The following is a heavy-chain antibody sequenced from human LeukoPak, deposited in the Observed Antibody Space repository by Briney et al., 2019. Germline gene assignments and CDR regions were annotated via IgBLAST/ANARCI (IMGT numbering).Heavy chain of an antibody. V-gene: IGHV3-11*01. Sequence: GGSLRLSCAASGFTFSDYYMSWIRQAPGKGLEWVSYISSSGSTIYYADSVKGRFTISRDNAKNSLYLQMNSLRAEDTAVYYCAKASNVVVVAATYDYWGQGTLVTVSS. CDR3: AKASNVVVVAATYDY. CDR2: ISSSGSTI. D-gene: IGHD2-15*01. J-gene: IGHJ4*02. CDR1: GFTFSDYY.